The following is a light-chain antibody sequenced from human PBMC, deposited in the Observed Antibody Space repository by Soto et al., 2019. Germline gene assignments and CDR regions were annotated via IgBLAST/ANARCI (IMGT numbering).Light chain of an antibody. CDR3: QQLNSYPIT. V-gene: IGKV1-9*01. CDR1: QGISSY. Sequence: IELTQSPSSLSASVGDIFTITCLASQGISSYLAWYQQKPGKAPKLLIYAASTLQSGVPSRFSGSGSGTDFTLTISSLQPEDFATYYCQQLNSYPITFGQGTRLEIK. CDR2: AAS. J-gene: IGKJ5*01.